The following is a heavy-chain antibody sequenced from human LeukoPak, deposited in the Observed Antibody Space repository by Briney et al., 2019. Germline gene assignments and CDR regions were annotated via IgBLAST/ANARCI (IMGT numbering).Heavy chain of an antibody. J-gene: IGHJ4*02. CDR3: AKDLEQWLVQYYSGY. CDR1: GFTFSSYG. CDR2: ISYDGSNK. D-gene: IGHD6-19*01. V-gene: IGHV3-30*18. Sequence: GRSLRLSCAASGFTFSSYGMHWVRQAPGKGLEWVAVISYDGSNKYYADSVKGRFTISRDNSKNTLYLQMNSLRAEDTAVYYCAKDLEQWLVQYYSGYWGQGTLVTVSS.